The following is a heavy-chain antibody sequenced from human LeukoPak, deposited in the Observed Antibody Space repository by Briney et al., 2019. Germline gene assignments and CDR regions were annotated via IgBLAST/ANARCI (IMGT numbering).Heavy chain of an antibody. V-gene: IGHV4-34*01. J-gene: IGHJ6*03. D-gene: IGHD6-13*01. CDR1: GGSFSGYY. CDR2: INHSGST. Sequence: SETLSLTCAVYGGSFSGYYWSWIRQPPGKGLEWIGEINHSGSTNYNPSLKSRVTISVDTSKNQFSLKLSSVTAADTAVYYCARVAAAGTFYYCYYMDVWGKGTTVTVSS. CDR3: ARVAAAGTFYYCYYMDV.